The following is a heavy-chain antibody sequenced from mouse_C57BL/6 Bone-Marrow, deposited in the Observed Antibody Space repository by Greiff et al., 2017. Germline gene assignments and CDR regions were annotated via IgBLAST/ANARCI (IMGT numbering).Heavy chain of an antibody. D-gene: IGHD2-1*01. CDR1: GFTFSDYG. CDR3: AGGNYEREMDY. J-gene: IGHJ4*01. V-gene: IGHV5-17*01. Sequence: DVQLVESGGGLVKPGGSLKLSCAASGFTFSDYGMHWVRQAPEKGLEWVAYISSGSSTIYYADTVKGRFTISRDNAKNTLFLQMTSLRSEDTARYYCAGGNYEREMDYWGQGTSVTVSS. CDR2: ISSGSSTI.